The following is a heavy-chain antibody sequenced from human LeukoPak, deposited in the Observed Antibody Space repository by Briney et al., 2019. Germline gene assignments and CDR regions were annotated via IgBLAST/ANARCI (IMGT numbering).Heavy chain of an antibody. Sequence: ASVKVSCKASGYTFTAYYMHWVRQAPGQGLEWMGWINPNRGDTKYAQKFQGRVTMTRDTSISTAYMGVTRLSSDDTAVYYCARDIGELRLDYWGQGTLVTVSS. CDR1: GYTFTAYY. V-gene: IGHV1-2*02. CDR3: ARDIGELRLDY. D-gene: IGHD3-10*01. J-gene: IGHJ4*02. CDR2: INPNRGDT.